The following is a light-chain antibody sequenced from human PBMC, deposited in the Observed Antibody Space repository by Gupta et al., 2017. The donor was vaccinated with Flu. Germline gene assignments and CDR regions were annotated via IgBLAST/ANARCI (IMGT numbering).Light chain of an antibody. J-gene: IGKJ1*01. V-gene: IGKV1-5*03. Sequence: DIQMTQSPSTLSASVGDRVTITCRASQSIGTWLAWYQQKPGKAPKLLIYQASSLEYGVPSRFSGSGSGTEFTLTIRSLQPDDFAIYYCQQYNSYWTFGQGTKVEIK. CDR3: QQYNSYWT. CDR2: QAS. CDR1: QSIGTW.